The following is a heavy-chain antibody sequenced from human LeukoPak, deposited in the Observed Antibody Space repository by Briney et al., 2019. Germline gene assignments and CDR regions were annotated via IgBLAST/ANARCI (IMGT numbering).Heavy chain of an antibody. CDR1: GFTFSSYA. D-gene: IGHD3-22*01. CDR3: ARDRSSGNYYFDY. Sequence: GGSLRLSCTASGFTFSSYAMHWVRQTPGKGLEWLAIISYDGTNTYYADSVKGRFTVSRDNPKNTLYLQMNSLRADDTAVYYCARDRSSGNYYFDYWGQGTLVTVSS. J-gene: IGHJ4*02. CDR2: ISYDGTNT. V-gene: IGHV3-30-3*01.